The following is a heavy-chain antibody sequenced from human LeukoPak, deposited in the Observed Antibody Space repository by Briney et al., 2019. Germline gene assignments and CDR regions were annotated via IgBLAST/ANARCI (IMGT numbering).Heavy chain of an antibody. V-gene: IGHV4-39*01. J-gene: IGHJ4*02. CDR2: VYYSGSS. Sequence: SSETLSLTCTVSGGSISSSNYYWGWIRQPPGKGLEWIGSVYYSGSSYYKPSLKSRVTISVDTSKNQFSLKLSSVPAADTAVYYCATQMATISARFDNWGQGTLVTVSS. CDR1: GGSISSSNYY. CDR3: ATQMATISARFDN. D-gene: IGHD5-24*01.